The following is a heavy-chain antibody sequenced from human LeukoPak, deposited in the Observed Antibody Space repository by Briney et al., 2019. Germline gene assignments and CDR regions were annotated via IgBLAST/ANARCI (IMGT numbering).Heavy chain of an antibody. Sequence: ASVKVSCKASGYTFTSYGISWVRQAPGQGLEWMGWISAYNGNTNYAQELQGRVTMTTDTSTSTAYMELRSLRSDDTAVYYCATGVHHYDFWNFDYWGQGTLVTVSS. J-gene: IGHJ4*02. D-gene: IGHD3-3*01. V-gene: IGHV1-18*01. CDR2: ISAYNGNT. CDR3: ATGVHHYDFWNFDY. CDR1: GYTFTSYG.